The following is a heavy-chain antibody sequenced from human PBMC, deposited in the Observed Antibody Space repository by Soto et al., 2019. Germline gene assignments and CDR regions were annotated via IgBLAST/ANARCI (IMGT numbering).Heavy chain of an antibody. CDR2: INPSGGSP. CDR1: GYTFTSYY. D-gene: IGHD3-22*01. Sequence: GASVKVSCKASGYTFTSYYMQWVRQAPGQGLEWMGIINPSGGSPSYAQKFQGRVTMTRDTSTSTVYMELSSLRSEDTAVYYCARDSSGYLGKIDYWGQGTLVTVSS. CDR3: ARDSSGYLGKIDY. J-gene: IGHJ4*02. V-gene: IGHV1-46*01.